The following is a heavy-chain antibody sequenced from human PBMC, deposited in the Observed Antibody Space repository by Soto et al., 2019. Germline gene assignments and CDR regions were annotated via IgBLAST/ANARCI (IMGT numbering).Heavy chain of an antibody. J-gene: IGHJ6*02. Sequence: QVQLQESGPGLVKPSGTLSLTCAVSGVSISSSQWWSWVRQPPGKGLEWIGEIYHNERTHYNPSLKGRLTMSLDKSKNQVSLKLSSVTAADTATYYCGRTKDYFYGVDVWGQGTTVTVSS. CDR2: IYHNERT. CDR3: GRTKDYFYGVDV. V-gene: IGHV4-4*02. CDR1: GVSISSSQW.